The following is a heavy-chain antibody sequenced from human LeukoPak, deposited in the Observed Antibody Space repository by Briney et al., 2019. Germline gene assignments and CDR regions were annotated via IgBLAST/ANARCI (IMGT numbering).Heavy chain of an antibody. CDR1: GFTFSSYG. J-gene: IGHJ4*02. CDR2: ISYDGSNK. V-gene: IGHV3-30*18. CDR3: AEDRLYYYDSSEGLDY. D-gene: IGHD3-22*01. Sequence: PGRSLRLSCAASGFTFSSYGMHWVRQAPGKGLEWVAVISYDGSNKYYADSVKGRFTISRDNSKNTLYLQMNSLRAEDTAVYYCAEDRLYYYDSSEGLDYWGQGTLVTVSS.